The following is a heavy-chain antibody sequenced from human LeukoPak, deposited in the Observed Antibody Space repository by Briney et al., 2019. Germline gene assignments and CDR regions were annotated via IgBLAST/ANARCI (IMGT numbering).Heavy chain of an antibody. CDR2: AYYDGST. CDR1: GGSISSSSYY. CDR3: SRFAASSPVYYSDY. Sequence: SETLSLTCTVSGGSISSSSYYWGWHRQPPGKGLEWIGTAYYDGSTYDNPPLKSRLIIFVNTSKNQFSLKLSSVTAADTAVYYCSRFAASSPVYYSDYWGQGTLVTVSS. J-gene: IGHJ4*02. V-gene: IGHV4-39*01. D-gene: IGHD6-13*01.